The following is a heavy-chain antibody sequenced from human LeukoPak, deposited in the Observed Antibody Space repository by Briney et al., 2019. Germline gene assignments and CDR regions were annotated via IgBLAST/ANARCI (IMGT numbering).Heavy chain of an antibody. D-gene: IGHD5-12*01. CDR2: IYHSGST. Sequence: SETLSLTCTVSGYSISSGYYWGWIRQPPGKGLEWIANIYHSGSTYYNPSLKSRVTISVDTSKNQFSLKLSSVTAADTAVYYCARDQRGYSGYDSPNYYYYYMDVWGKGTTVTVSS. CDR1: GYSISSGYY. J-gene: IGHJ6*03. V-gene: IGHV4-38-2*02. CDR3: ARDQRGYSGYDSPNYYYYYMDV.